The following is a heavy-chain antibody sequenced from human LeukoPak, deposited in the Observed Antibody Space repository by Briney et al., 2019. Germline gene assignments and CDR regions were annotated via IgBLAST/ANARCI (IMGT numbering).Heavy chain of an antibody. Sequence: GGSLRLSCSASGFTFSSYRMSWVRQAPGKGLEWVSAISGSGGSTYYAVSLMGRFTISRDNSKNTLYLQMNSLRAEDTAVYYCAKLNLRVGAIDYWGQGALVTVSS. D-gene: IGHD1-26*01. CDR2: ISGSGGST. CDR3: AKLNLRVGAIDY. J-gene: IGHJ4*02. V-gene: IGHV3-23*01. CDR1: GFTFSSYR.